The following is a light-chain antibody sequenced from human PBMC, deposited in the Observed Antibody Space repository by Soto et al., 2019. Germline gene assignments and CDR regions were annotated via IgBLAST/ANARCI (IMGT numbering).Light chain of an antibody. Sequence: DIQMTQSPSTLSASVGDRVTITCRASQRISSWLAWYQQKPGKAPKLLIYEASSLISGVPSRFSGSGSATEFTLTISSLQPDDFATYYCEDYSSSSGLTFGGGTKV. CDR3: EDYSSSSGLT. CDR1: QRISSW. V-gene: IGKV1-5*03. J-gene: IGKJ4*01. CDR2: EAS.